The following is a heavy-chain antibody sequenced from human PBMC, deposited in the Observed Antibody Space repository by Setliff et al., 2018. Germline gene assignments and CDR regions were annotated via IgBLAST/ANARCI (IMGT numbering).Heavy chain of an antibody. V-gene: IGHV3-23*01. Sequence: GGSLRLSCEASGFTFSDYAMSWVRRTPGKGLEWVSAIIGGGGEAYYSGSVRGRFTISRDDSKNTLYLQMDSLRAEDTAVYYCARANWNCGFDYWGQGTLVTVSS. J-gene: IGHJ4*02. CDR3: ARANWNCGFDY. CDR1: GFTFSDYA. CDR2: IIGGGGEA. D-gene: IGHD1-7*01.